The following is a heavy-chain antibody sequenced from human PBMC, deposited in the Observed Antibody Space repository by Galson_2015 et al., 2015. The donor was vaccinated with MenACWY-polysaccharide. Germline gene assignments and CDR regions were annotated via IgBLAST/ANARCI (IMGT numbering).Heavy chain of an antibody. CDR2: VGIAGAT. V-gene: IGHV3-13*01. Sequence: SLRLSCAASGFTFSNYDMHWVRQVTGKGLEWVSGVGIAGATYQAGSVKGRFTISRENAKNSFYLQMNSLRSGDTAVYFCARWSDYAFELWGRLTMVTVSS. CDR3: ARWSDYAFEL. J-gene: IGHJ3*01. D-gene: IGHD2-15*01. CDR1: GFTFSNYD.